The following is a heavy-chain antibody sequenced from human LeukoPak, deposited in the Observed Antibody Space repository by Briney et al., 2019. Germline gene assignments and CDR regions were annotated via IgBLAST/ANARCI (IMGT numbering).Heavy chain of an antibody. Sequence: ASVKVSCKASGYIFSDYWIHWVRQAPGRGLECLGWIDPASGITNQPQRFQGRITVTRDTSASTVYMDLTGLTTDDTALYYCARVGAPGGLRPYHYYYWGQGTLVTVSS. D-gene: IGHD3-16*01. CDR2: IDPASGIT. J-gene: IGHJ4*02. CDR3: ARVGAPGGLRPYHYYY. V-gene: IGHV1-2*02. CDR1: GYIFSDYW.